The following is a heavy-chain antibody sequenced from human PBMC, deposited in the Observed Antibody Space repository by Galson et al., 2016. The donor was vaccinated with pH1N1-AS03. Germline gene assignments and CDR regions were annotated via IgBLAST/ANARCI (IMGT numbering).Heavy chain of an antibody. V-gene: IGHV2-5*02. CDR2: LYWDDDE. CDR1: GFSLSTSGVG. Sequence: PALVKPTQTLTLTCTFSGFSLSTSGVGVGWIRQPPGKALEWLALLYWDDDERYSPSLATRLTITKDTSKNQVVPKMTNMDPEDTATYYCVHRNGYYGSGSYWEFDPWGQGILVTVSS. D-gene: IGHD3-10*01. CDR3: VHRNGYYGSGSYWEFDP. J-gene: IGHJ5*02.